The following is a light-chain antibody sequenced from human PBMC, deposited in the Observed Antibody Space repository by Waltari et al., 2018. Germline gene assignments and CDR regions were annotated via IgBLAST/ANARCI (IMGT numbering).Light chain of an antibody. J-gene: IGLJ3*02. CDR2: KDN. V-gene: IGLV3-25*03. CDR3: QSADSSGTWV. Sequence: SYELTQPPSVSVSPGQTARITCSGAALPKQSDHWYQQKPGQAPVMVIYKDNERPSGIPERFSGSSSGTTVTLTISGVQAEDEADYYCQSADSSGTWVFGGGTNLTVL. CDR1: ALPKQS.